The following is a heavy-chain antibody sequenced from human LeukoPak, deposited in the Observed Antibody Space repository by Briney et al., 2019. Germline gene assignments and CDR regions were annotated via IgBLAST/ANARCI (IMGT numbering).Heavy chain of an antibody. V-gene: IGHV4-4*07. J-gene: IGHJ4*02. CDR2: IYTSGST. D-gene: IGHD3-22*01. CDR3: ARASYSYDISGWVPFDY. CDR1: GGSISSYY. Sequence: PSETLSLTCTVSGGSISSYYWSWIRQPAGKGLEWIGRIYTSGSTNYNPSLKSRVTMSVDTSENQFSLRLSSVTAADTAVYYCARASYSYDISGWVPFDYWGQGTLVTVSS.